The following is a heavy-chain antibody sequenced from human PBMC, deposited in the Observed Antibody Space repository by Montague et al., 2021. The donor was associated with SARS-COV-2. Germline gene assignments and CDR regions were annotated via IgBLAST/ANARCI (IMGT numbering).Heavy chain of an antibody. V-gene: IGHV4-31*03. J-gene: IGHJ4*02. CDR2: VYYTGST. CDR3: ARDRYGHFDY. Sequence: TLSLTCSVSGDPIGRAGYFWTWIRHHPTEGLEWIGYVYYTGSTDYNPSLKSRVSMSIDTSRNQFSLKMSSVTAADTAVYYCARDRYGHFDYWGQGTLVTVSS. D-gene: IGHD5-18*01. CDR1: GDPIGRAGYF.